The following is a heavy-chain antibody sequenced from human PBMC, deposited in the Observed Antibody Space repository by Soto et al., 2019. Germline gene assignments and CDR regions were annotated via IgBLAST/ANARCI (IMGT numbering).Heavy chain of an antibody. CDR3: ATVRDYDILTGYYKGSNWFDP. CDR2: IFYSGST. CDR1: GGSISSSSYY. V-gene: IGHV4-39*07. D-gene: IGHD3-9*01. J-gene: IGHJ5*02. Sequence: PSETLSLTCTVSGGSISSSSYYWGWIRQPPGKGLEWIGNIFYSGSTYYNPSLKSRVTMSVDTSKNQFSLKLSSVTAADTAVYYCATVRDYDILTGYYKGSNWFDPWGQGTLVTVSS.